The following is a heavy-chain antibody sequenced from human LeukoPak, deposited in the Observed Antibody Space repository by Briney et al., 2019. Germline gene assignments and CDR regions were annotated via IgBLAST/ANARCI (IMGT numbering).Heavy chain of an antibody. D-gene: IGHD7-27*01. CDR3: ASGPWAAFDY. J-gene: IGHJ4*02. Sequence: SETLSLTCSVLGGSINSYYWSWIWQPPGKGLEWIGEIYHSGSTNYNPSLKSRVTISVDKSKNQFSLKLSSVTAADTAVYYCASGPWAAFDYWGQGTLVTVSS. V-gene: IGHV4-59*12. CDR2: IYHSGST. CDR1: GGSINSYY.